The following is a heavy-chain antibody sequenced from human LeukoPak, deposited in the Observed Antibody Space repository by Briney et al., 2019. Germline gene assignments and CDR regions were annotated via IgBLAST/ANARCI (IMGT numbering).Heavy chain of an antibody. CDR3: ARDRIARETGDRHIGY. CDR2: ISSSSSYT. CDR1: GFTFSDYY. Sequence: KPGGSLRLSCAASGFTFSDYYMSWIRQAPGKGLEWVSYISSSSSYTNYADSVKGRFTISRDNAKNSLYLQMNSLRAEDTAVYYCARDRIARETGDRHIGYWGQGTLVTVSS. D-gene: IGHD7-27*01. J-gene: IGHJ4*02. V-gene: IGHV3-11*06.